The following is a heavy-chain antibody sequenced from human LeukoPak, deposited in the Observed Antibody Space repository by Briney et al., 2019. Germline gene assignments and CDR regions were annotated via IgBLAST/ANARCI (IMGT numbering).Heavy chain of an antibody. D-gene: IGHD1-26*01. CDR3: AREWANSFDY. CDR2: IYYSGST. CDR1: GDSISSGDYY. Sequence: SETLSLTCTVSGDSISSGDYYWGWIRQPPGKGLEWIGSIYYSGSTYYNPSLKSRVTISVDTSKNQFSLKLSSVTAADTAVYYCAREWANSFDYWGQGTLVTVSS. J-gene: IGHJ4*02. V-gene: IGHV4-39*07.